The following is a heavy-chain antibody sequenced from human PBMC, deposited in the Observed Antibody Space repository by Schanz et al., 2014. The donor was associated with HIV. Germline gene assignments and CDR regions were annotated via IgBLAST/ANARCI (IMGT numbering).Heavy chain of an antibody. D-gene: IGHD3-22*01. V-gene: IGHV3-30-3*01. CDR3: ARDVSYDSSGYYSDSFYGMDV. Sequence: QVQLVEGGGGVVQPGRERRRDCAGGGRKGTSYAMHWVRQAPGKGLEWVAVISYDGSNKYYADSVKGRFTISRDNSKNTLYLQMNSLRAEDTAVYYCARDVSYDSSGYYSDSFYGMDVWGQGTTVTVSS. CDR2: ISYDGSNK. J-gene: IGHJ6*02. CDR1: GRKGTSYA.